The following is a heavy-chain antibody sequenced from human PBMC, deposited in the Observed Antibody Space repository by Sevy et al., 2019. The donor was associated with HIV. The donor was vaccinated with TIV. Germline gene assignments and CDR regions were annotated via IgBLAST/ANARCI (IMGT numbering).Heavy chain of an antibody. CDR1: GFTFSSYA. J-gene: IGHJ4*02. CDR3: AKDSGSYSYFDY. CDR2: ISGSGGST. Sequence: GGSLRLSCVASGFTFSSYAMSWVRQAPGKGLEWVSAISGSGGSTYYADSVKGRFTISRDNSKNTLYLQMNSLRAEDTAVYYCAKDSGSYSYFDYWGQGTLVTVSS. V-gene: IGHV3-23*01. D-gene: IGHD1-26*01.